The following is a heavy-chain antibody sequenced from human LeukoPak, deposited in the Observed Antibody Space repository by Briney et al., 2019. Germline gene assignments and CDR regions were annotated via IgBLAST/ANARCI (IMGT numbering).Heavy chain of an antibody. Sequence: GGSLRLSCAASGFTFSSYSMNWVRQAPGKGLEWVSSISSSSSYIYYADSVKGRFTISRDNAKNSLYLQMNSLRAEDTAVYYCARDRRNRTNYYYYMDVWGKGTTVTVSS. V-gene: IGHV3-21*01. D-gene: IGHD1-7*01. CDR3: ARDRRNRTNYYYYMDV. CDR2: ISSSSSYI. J-gene: IGHJ6*03. CDR1: GFTFSSYS.